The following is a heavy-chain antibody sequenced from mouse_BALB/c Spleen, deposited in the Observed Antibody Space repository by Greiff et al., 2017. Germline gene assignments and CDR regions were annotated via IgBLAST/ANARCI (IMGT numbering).Heavy chain of an antibody. CDR1: GFTFSSYT. Sequence: EVKLVESGGGLVKPGGSLKLSCAASGFTFSSYTMSWVRQTPEKRLEWVATISSGGSYTYYPDSVKGRFTISRDNAKNTLYLQMSSLKSEDTAMYYCTRDGNWDYWGQGTTLTVSS. CDR3: TRDGNWDY. J-gene: IGHJ2*01. D-gene: IGHD4-1*01. V-gene: IGHV5-6-4*01. CDR2: ISSGGSYT.